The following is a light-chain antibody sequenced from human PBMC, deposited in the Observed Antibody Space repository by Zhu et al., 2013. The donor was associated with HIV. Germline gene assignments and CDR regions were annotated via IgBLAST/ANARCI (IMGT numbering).Light chain of an antibody. CDR2: WAS. Sequence: DIVMTQSPDSLAVSLGERATINCKSSRSVEYRSNNKNYLAWYQQKPGQPPKLLIYWASTRQSGVPDRFSGSGSGTDFTLTISSLEPEDFAVYYCQHYGGSSTFGQGTKVEIK. V-gene: IGKV4-1*01. J-gene: IGKJ1*01. CDR1: RSVEYRSNNKNY. CDR3: QHYGGSST.